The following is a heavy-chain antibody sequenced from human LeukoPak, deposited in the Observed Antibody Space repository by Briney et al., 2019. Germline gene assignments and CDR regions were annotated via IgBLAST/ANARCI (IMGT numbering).Heavy chain of an antibody. V-gene: IGHV4-39*01. D-gene: IGHD2-2*01. CDR3: ARPQGYQLLDFEY. CDR2: IYYSGST. J-gene: IGHJ4*02. CDR1: VGSISSSRYY. Sequence: SVPLSLTCTVSVGSISSSRYYWGWIRQPPGKGLDWIGSIYYSGSTYYNPSLKSRVTISVDTSKNQFSLKLSSVTAADTAVYYCARPQGYQLLDFEYWGQGTLVTVSS.